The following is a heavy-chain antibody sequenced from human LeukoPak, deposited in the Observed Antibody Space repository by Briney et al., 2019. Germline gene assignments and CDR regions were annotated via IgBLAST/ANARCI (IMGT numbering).Heavy chain of an antibody. Sequence: GGSLRLSCTASGFTFSGYSMNWVRQAPGKGLEWISYIRSSGSTIYYADSMKGRFTISRDNAKNSLYLQMNSLRAEDTAVYYCARGVYYYDSSGLGYWGQGTLVTVSS. D-gene: IGHD3-22*01. CDR3: ARGVYYYDSSGLGY. CDR1: GFTFSGYS. CDR2: IRSSGSTI. J-gene: IGHJ4*02. V-gene: IGHV3-48*04.